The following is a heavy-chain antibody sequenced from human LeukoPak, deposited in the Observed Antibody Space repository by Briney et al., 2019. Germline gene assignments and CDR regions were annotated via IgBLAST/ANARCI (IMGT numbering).Heavy chain of an antibody. J-gene: IGHJ4*02. D-gene: IGHD6-13*01. CDR2: MNPNSGNT. CDR1: GYTFTSYD. Sequence: GASVKVSCKASGYTFTSYDINWVRQATGQGLEWMGWMNPNSGNTGYAQKLQGRVTMTRNTSISTAYMELSSLRSEDTAVYYCARGRGLYSSCWYPGGRDYWGQGTLVTVSS. CDR3: ARGRGLYSSCWYPGGRDY. V-gene: IGHV1-8*01.